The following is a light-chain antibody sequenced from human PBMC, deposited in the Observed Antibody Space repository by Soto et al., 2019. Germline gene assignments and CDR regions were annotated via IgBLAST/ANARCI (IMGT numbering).Light chain of an antibody. J-gene: IGLJ1*01. CDR2: DVS. CDR3: SSYTVSGSYV. Sequence: QPVLTQPATESGSPGQSITISCSGTSSDVGRYNAVSWYQQHPGKVPQLMIYDVSIRPSGISDRFSASKSGNMASLTISGLQAEDEADYYCSSYTVSGSYVFGTGTKVTVL. V-gene: IGLV2-14*03. CDR1: SSDVGRYNA.